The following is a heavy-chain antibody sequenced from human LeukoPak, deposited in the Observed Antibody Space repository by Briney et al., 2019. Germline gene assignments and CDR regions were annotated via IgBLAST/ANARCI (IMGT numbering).Heavy chain of an antibody. V-gene: IGHV1-2*02. Sequence: ASVKVSCKASGYTFTAYYMHWVRQAPGQGLEWMGLINPNSGGTNYAQKFQDRVTMTRDTSISTAYMELSRLRSDDTAVYYCARDYYDSSGYYGYMDVWGKGTTVTISS. D-gene: IGHD3-22*01. CDR2: INPNSGGT. CDR1: GYTFTAYY. CDR3: ARDYYDSSGYYGYMDV. J-gene: IGHJ6*03.